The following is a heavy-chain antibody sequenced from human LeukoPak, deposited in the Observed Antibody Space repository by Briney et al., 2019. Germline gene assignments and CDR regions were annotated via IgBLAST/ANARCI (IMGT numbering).Heavy chain of an antibody. V-gene: IGHV3-66*01. CDR2: IYSGGST. CDR3: TRDFYDSSAYYFHGY. Sequence: GGSLRLSCAASGFTVSRNYMSWVRQAPGKGLEWVSVIYSGGSTYYADAVKGRFTTSRDNPKNTLYLQMNSLRAEDTAVYYCTRDFYDSSAYYFHGYWGQGTLVTVSS. CDR1: GFTVSRNY. J-gene: IGHJ4*02. D-gene: IGHD3-22*01.